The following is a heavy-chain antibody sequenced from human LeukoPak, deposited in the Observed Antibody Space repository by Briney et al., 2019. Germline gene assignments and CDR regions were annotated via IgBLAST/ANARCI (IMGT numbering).Heavy chain of an antibody. CDR1: GYTLTELS. V-gene: IGHV1-24*01. D-gene: IGHD3-3*02. Sequence: ASVKVSCKVSGYTLTELSMHWVRQAPGKGLEWMGGFDPEDGETIYAQKFQGRVTMTRNTSISTAYMELSSLRSEDTAVYYCARGISSGGGDYWGQGTLVTVSS. J-gene: IGHJ4*02. CDR3: ARGISSGGGDY. CDR2: FDPEDGET.